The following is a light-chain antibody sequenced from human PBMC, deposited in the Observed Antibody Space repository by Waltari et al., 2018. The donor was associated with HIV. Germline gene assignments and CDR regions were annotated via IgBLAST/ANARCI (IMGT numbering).Light chain of an antibody. Sequence: PPTLSVSPGQRVTLSCRASQSISAKVAWYQQRPGQAPRLLIYEAATRPTGIPARFSGSGSGTEFTLTISSLQSEDFATYFCQQYDSGPRGITFGQGTMLEIK. CDR3: QQYDSGPRGIT. J-gene: IGKJ2*01. V-gene: IGKV3-15*01. CDR1: QSISAK. CDR2: EAA.